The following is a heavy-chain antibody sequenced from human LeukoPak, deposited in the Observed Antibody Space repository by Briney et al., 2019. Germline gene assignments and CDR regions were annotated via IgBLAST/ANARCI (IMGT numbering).Heavy chain of an antibody. J-gene: IGHJ4*02. CDR2: ISSTGST. V-gene: IGHV3-23*01. Sequence: GGSLRLSCAASGFTISNYAMSWVRQAPGKGLEWVSAISSTGSTYYVDSVKGRFTISRDNSKNTLYLQMNTLRAEDTAVYYCAKDPAFMITFGGVIAAWGQGTLVTVSS. CDR1: GFTISNYA. CDR3: AKDPAFMITFGGVIAA. D-gene: IGHD3-16*02.